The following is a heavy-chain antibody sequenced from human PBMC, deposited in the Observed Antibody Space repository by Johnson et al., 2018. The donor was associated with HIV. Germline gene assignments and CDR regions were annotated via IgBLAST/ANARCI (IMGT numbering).Heavy chain of an antibody. CDR3: ARDGGYSYGDALDI. J-gene: IGHJ3*02. Sequence: VQLVESGGGLVQPGGSLRVSCAASGFTVSNNYMSWVRQAPGQGLEWVSLIYSGGSAYYADSVKGRFTISRDNSRNTLYLQMNSLRAEDTAVYYCARDGGYSYGDALDIWGQGTMVTVSS. CDR2: IYSGGSA. CDR1: GFTVSNNY. V-gene: IGHV3-66*01. D-gene: IGHD5-18*01.